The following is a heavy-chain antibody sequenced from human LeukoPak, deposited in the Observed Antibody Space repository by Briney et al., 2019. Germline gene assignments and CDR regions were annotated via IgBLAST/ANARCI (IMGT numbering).Heavy chain of an antibody. D-gene: IGHD4-17*01. CDR3: ARVHGDRTTKGGNAFDI. J-gene: IGHJ3*02. V-gene: IGHV3-53*01. CDR2: FYSGGST. CDR1: GFTFTDFW. Sequence: GGSLRLSCAAAGFTFTDFWMSWVRQAPGKGLEWVSVFYSGGSTYYADSVKGRFTISRDNSKNTLYLQMNSLRAEDTAVYYCARVHGDRTTKGGNAFDIWGQGTMVTVSS.